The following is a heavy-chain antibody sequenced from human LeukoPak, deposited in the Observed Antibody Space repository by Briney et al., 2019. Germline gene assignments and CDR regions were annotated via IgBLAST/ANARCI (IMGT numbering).Heavy chain of an antibody. J-gene: IGHJ4*02. CDR2: ISAYNGNT. CDR3: ARDTYDYVKLY. V-gene: IGHV1-18*04. CDR1: GYTFTSYY. Sequence: ASVKVSCKASGYTFTSYYMHWVRQAPGQGLEWMGWISAYNGNTNYAQKLQGRVTITTDTSTSTPYLELRSLRSDDTAVYYCARDTYDYVKLYWGQGTLVTVSS. D-gene: IGHD3-16*01.